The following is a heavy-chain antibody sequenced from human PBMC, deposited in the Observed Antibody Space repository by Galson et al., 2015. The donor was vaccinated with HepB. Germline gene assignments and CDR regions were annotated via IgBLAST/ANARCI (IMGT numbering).Heavy chain of an antibody. CDR1: GFTFSSYS. D-gene: IGHD3-22*01. Sequence: SLRLSCAASGFTFSSYSMNWVRQAPGKGLEWVSSISSSSSYIYYADSVKGRFTISRDNAKNSLYLQMNSLRAEDTAVYYCASALGSGYSTDYWGQGTLVTVSS. CDR2: ISSSSSYI. V-gene: IGHV3-21*01. CDR3: ASALGSGYSTDY. J-gene: IGHJ4*02.